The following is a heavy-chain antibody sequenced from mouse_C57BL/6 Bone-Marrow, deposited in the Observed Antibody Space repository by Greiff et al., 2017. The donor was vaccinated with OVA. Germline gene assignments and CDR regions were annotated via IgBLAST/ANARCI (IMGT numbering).Heavy chain of an antibody. V-gene: IGHV5-4*01. CDR2: ISDGGSYT. Sequence: EVKLVESGGGLVQPGGSLKLSCAASGFTFSSYAMSWVRQTPEKRLEWVATISDGGSYTYYPDNVKGRFTISRDNAKNNLYLQMSHLKSEDTAMYYCARDFYLYWGQGTSVTVSS. CDR3: ARDFYLY. D-gene: IGHD5-5*01. CDR1: GFTFSSYA. J-gene: IGHJ4*01.